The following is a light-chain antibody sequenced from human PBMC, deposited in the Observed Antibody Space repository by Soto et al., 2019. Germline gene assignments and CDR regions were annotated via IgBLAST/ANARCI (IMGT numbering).Light chain of an antibody. CDR2: HVS. J-gene: IGLJ2*01. CDR3: SSYTSASTVV. CDR1: SSDVGGYTY. Sequence: QLVLTQPASVSGSPGQSITISCTGTSSDVGGYTYVSWYQQHPGKVPKLMIYHVSNRPSGVSNRFSGSKSGNTASLTISGLQAEDEADYYCSSYTSASTVVFGGGTKVTVL. V-gene: IGLV2-14*01.